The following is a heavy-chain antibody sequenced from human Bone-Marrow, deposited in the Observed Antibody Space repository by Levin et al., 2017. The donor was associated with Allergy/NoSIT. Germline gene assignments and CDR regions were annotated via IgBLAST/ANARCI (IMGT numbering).Heavy chain of an antibody. CDR1: GYTFTDYD. D-gene: IGHD3-3*01. J-gene: IGHJ6*02. CDR3: ARRDRITTYGVVPNGMDV. Sequence: GESLKISCEASGYTFTDYDINWLRQANGQGFEWMGWMNPKSGTTGSAQKFQGRLSLTRNTSISTAYMELSSLTSEDTVVYYCARRDRITTYGVVPNGMDVWGQGTTVAVSS. CDR2: MNPKSGTT. V-gene: IGHV1-8*01.